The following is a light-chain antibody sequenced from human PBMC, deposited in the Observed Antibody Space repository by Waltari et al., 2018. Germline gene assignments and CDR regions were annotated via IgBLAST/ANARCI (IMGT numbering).Light chain of an antibody. CDR2: AAS. CDR1: QGIRNY. V-gene: IGKV1-9*01. J-gene: IGKJ2*03. Sequence: DIQLTQSPSFLSASVGDRVTITCRASQGIRNYLAWYQQKPGKAPKLLIYAASTLQSGVPSRFSGSGSGTEFTLTISSLQPEDFATYYCQQLNSYPPYSFGQGTKLGIE. CDR3: QQLNSYPPYS.